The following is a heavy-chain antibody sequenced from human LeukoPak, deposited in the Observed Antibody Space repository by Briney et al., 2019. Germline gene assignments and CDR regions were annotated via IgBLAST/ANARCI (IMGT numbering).Heavy chain of an antibody. D-gene: IGHD6-19*01. CDR3: ARATPPHSGCHDY. V-gene: IGHV4-39*07. J-gene: IGHJ4*02. CDR2: IYYSGST. Sequence: SETLSLTCTVSGGSISSSNYYWGWIRQPPGKGLEWIGSIYYSGSTYYNPSLKSRVTISVDTSKNQFSLKLSSVTAADTAVYYCARATPPHSGCHDYWGQGTLVTVSS. CDR1: GGSISSSNYY.